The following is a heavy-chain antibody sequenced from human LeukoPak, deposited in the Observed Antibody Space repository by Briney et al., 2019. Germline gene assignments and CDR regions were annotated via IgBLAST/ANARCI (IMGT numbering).Heavy chain of an antibody. CDR3: ARVYDSSGHIDY. D-gene: IGHD3-22*01. Sequence: PSETLSLTCTVSGGSISSRSYYWGWIRQPPGKGLEWIGSIYYSGSTYYNPSLKSRVTISVDTSKNQFSLKLSSVTAADTAVYYCARVYDSSGHIDYWGQGTLVTVSS. V-gene: IGHV4-39*07. J-gene: IGHJ4*02. CDR2: IYYSGST. CDR1: GGSISSRSYY.